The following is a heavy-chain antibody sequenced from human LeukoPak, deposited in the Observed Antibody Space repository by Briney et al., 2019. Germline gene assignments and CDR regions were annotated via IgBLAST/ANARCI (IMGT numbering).Heavy chain of an antibody. CDR3: ARLTKYCSSTSCYPMN. V-gene: IGHV3-7*01. CDR1: GFTFSSYW. Sequence: GGSLRLSCAASGFTFSSYWMSWVRQAPGKGLEWVANIKQDGSEKYYVDSVKGRFTISRDNAKNSLYLQMNSLRAEDTAAYYCARLTKYCSSTSCYPMNWGQGTLVTVSS. D-gene: IGHD2-2*01. CDR2: IKQDGSEK. J-gene: IGHJ4*02.